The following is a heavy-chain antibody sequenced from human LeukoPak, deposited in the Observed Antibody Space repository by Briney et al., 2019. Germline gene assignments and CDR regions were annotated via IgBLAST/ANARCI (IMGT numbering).Heavy chain of an antibody. CDR2: INPNSGGT. J-gene: IGHJ4*02. V-gene: IGHV1-2*02. CDR3: ARYSGERGSGSYLIAY. D-gene: IGHD3-10*01. Sequence: ASVKVSCKASGYTFTGYYMHWVRQAPGQGLEWMGWINPNSGGTNYAQKFQGRVTMTRDTSISTAYMVLSRLRSDDTAVYYCARYSGERGSGSYLIAYWGQGTLVTVSS. CDR1: GYTFTGYY.